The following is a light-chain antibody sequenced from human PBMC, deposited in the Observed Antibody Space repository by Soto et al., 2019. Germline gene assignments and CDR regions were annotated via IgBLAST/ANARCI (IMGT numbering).Light chain of an antibody. V-gene: IGLV2-14*01. CDR2: EVS. CDR1: SSDVGAYNY. J-gene: IGLJ3*02. CDR3: TSFTRSSTVV. Sequence: QSALTQPASVSGSPGQSITISCTGTSSDVGAYNYVSWYQQHPGKAPKLMIYEVSNRPSGVSHTFSGSKSGNTASLTIAGLQADDEADYYCTSFTRSSTVVFGGGTKLTVL.